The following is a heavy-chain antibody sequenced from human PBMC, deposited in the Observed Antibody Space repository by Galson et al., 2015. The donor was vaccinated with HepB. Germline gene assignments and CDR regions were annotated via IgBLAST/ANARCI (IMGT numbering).Heavy chain of an antibody. CDR1: GFTFSSYW. CDR3: VRDAGWFDP. D-gene: IGHD3-10*01. V-gene: IGHV3-74*01. J-gene: IGHJ5*02. CDR2: IYSDGSIT. Sequence: SLRLSCAASGFTFSSYWMHWVRQAPGKGLGWVSRIYSDGSITNYADSVKGRFTISRDTAKNTLYLQMNSLRAEDTAIYYCVRDAGWFDPWGQGTLVTVSS.